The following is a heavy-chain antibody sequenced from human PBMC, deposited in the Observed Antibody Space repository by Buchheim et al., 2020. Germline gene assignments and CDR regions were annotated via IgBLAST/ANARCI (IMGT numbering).Heavy chain of an antibody. V-gene: IGHV4-34*01. CDR3: ARAGGTTILGAYFDY. CDR1: GGSVSDYY. D-gene: IGHD3-3*01. Sequence: QAQLQQWGAGLLKPLETLSLTCAVYGGSVSDYYWSWIRQPPGKGLEWIGESHHSGTTKYNPSLRSRLTISVDTSKNQFSLKLSSVTAADTAVYYCARAGGTTILGAYFDYWGQGTL. J-gene: IGHJ4*02. CDR2: SHHSGTT.